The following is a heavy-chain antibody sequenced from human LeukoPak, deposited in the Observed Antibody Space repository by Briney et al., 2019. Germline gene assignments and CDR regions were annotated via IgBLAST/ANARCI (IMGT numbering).Heavy chain of an antibody. V-gene: IGHV3-30*02. J-gene: IGHJ4*02. CDR3: AKDESQWDPFDY. D-gene: IGHD1-26*01. CDR2: IRYDGSNK. Sequence: PGGSLRLSCAASGFTFSSYGMHWVRQAPGKGLEWVAFIRYDGSNKYYADSVKGRFTISRDNSKNTLYLQMNSLRAEDTAVYYCAKDESQWDPFDYWGQGTLVTVSS. CDR1: GFTFSSYG.